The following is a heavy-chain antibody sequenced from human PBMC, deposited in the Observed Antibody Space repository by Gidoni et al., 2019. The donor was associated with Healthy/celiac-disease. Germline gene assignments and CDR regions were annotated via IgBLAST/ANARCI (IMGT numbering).Heavy chain of an antibody. CDR1: GYSISSGYY. CDR2: IYHSGST. J-gene: IGHJ4*02. D-gene: IGHD3-10*01. V-gene: IGHV4-38-2*02. CDR3: ASSEGQTGSGSCDY. Sequence: QVQLQESGPGLVKPSETLSLTCTVSGYSISSGYYWGWIRQPPVKGLEWIGSIYHSGSTYYNPSLKSRVTISVDTSKNQFSLKLSSVTAADTAVYYCASSEGQTGSGSCDYWGQGTLVTVSS.